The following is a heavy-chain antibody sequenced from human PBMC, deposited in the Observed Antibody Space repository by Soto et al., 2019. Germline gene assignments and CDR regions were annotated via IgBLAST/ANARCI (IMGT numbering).Heavy chain of an antibody. J-gene: IGHJ4*02. CDR2: FYYSGST. V-gene: IGHV4-59*01. Sequence: QVQLQESGPGLVKPSETLSLTCTVSGDSITSLYWSWIRQPPGKGLEWIGYFYYSGSTNYNPSLKIRVNMSVDTTENQFSLKRSSVTAADTAVYYCARTYFSDSSGPYYFDYWGQGALVTVSS. CDR3: ARTYFSDSSGPYYFDY. D-gene: IGHD3-22*01. CDR1: GDSITSLY.